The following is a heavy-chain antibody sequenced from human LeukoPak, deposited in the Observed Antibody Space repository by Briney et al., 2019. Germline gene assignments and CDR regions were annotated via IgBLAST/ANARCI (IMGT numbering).Heavy chain of an antibody. D-gene: IGHD4-17*01. Sequence: SETLSLTCTVSGGSISSYYWSWIRQPPGKGLEWIGYIYYSGSTNYNPSLKSRVTISVDTSKNQFSLKLSSVTAADTAVYYCARSPGDLATKGGYYYYMGVWGKGTTVTVSS. CDR2: IYYSGST. J-gene: IGHJ6*03. CDR3: ARSPGDLATKGGYYYYMGV. CDR1: GGSISSYY. V-gene: IGHV4-59*01.